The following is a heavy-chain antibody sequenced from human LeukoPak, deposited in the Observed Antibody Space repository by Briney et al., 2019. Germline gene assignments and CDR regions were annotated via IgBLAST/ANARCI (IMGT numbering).Heavy chain of an antibody. Sequence: PGRSLRLSCAASGFSFSSYGMHWVRRAPGKGLEWVAVIWYDGSNKFYADSVKGRFTISRDNSKNTLYLQMNILRAEDTAVYFCARIAVADEYYYYTMDVWGQGTPVTVS. CDR2: IWYDGSNK. D-gene: IGHD6-19*01. CDR1: GFSFSSYG. V-gene: IGHV3-33*01. CDR3: ARIAVADEYYYYTMDV. J-gene: IGHJ6*02.